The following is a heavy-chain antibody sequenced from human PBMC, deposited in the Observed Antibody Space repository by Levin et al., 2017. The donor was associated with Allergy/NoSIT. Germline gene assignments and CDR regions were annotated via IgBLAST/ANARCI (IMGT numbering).Heavy chain of an antibody. Sequence: ASETLSLTCTVSGGSISSYYWSWIRQPPGKGLEWIGYIYYSGSTNYNPSLKSRVTISVDTSKNQFSLKLSSVTAADTAVYYCARGAGYCTGGVCYTRWVWGYYYYMDVWGKGTTVTVSS. D-gene: IGHD2-8*02. CDR2: IYYSGST. V-gene: IGHV4-59*01. CDR1: GGSISSYY. J-gene: IGHJ6*03. CDR3: ARGAGYCTGGVCYTRWVWGYYYYMDV.